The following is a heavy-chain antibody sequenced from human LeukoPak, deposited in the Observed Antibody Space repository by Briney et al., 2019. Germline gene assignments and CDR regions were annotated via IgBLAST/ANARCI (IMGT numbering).Heavy chain of an antibody. J-gene: IGHJ4*02. CDR2: ISYDGKNR. CDR3: ARERFLDGDYVFDY. D-gene: IGHD4-17*01. CDR1: GFTFSDYG. Sequence: GGSLRLSCAASGFTFSDYGMHWVRQAPGKGLECVAGISYDGKNRYYADSVKGRFTISRDNSKNTLFLQMNSLRAEDTAVYYCARERFLDGDYVFDYWGQGTLVTVSS. V-gene: IGHV3-30*04.